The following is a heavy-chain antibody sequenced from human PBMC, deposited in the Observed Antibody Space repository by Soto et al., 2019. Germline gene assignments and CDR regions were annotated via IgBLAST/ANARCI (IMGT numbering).Heavy chain of an antibody. CDR3: AKAKNDYNWDNRPPFDY. V-gene: IGHV3-23*01. D-gene: IGHD1-20*01. CDR1: GFTLRNYA. Sequence: GGSLRLSCEASGFTLRNYAMTWVRQAQGKGLEWVSLISANDVGTYYAESVKTRFTISTDQSRNTVYLQMDSLRADDTAIYYCAKAKNDYNWDNRPPFDYWGQGTLVTVSS. J-gene: IGHJ4*02. CDR2: ISANDVGT.